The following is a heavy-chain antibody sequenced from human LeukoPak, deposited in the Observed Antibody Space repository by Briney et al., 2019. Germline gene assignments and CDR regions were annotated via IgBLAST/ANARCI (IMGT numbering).Heavy chain of an antibody. Sequence: GSSVKVSCKASGGTFSSYAISWVRQAPGQGLEWMGGIIPIFGTANYAQKFQGRVTITADESTSTAYMELSSLRSEDTAVYYCARALTYYYDSSGYFEDYWGQGTLVTVSS. D-gene: IGHD3-22*01. CDR3: ARALTYYYDSSGYFEDY. CDR2: IIPIFGTA. J-gene: IGHJ4*02. CDR1: GGTFSSYA. V-gene: IGHV1-69*01.